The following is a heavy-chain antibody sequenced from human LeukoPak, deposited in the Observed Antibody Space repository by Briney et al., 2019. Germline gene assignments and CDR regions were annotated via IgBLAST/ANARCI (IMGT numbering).Heavy chain of an antibody. D-gene: IGHD3-22*01. CDR3: ARGISGWPV. V-gene: IGHV1-46*01. CDR2: INPSGGST. Sequence: ASVTVSFKASVYTFTGYYMHWVRQAPGQGLEWMGIINPSGGSTSYAQKFQGRVTMTRDTSTSTVYMELSSLRSEDTAVYYCARGISGWPVWGQGTLVTVSS. CDR1: VYTFTGYY. J-gene: IGHJ4*02.